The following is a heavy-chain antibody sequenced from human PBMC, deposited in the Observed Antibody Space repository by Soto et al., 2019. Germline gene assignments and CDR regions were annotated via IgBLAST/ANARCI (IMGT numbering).Heavy chain of an antibody. J-gene: IGHJ3*01. D-gene: IGHD3-22*01. V-gene: IGHV3-30*18. CDR2: ISYDESTT. CDR3: SKAMIGSYDSDAFDV. Sequence: GGALRRSCAASGFSFSRYGIHWVRQAPGKGLEWVAVISYDESTTFYADSVKGRFTISRDNSKNTLFLQMNSLRPEDTAVYYCSKAMIGSYDSDAFDVWGQGTMVTVSS. CDR1: GFSFSRYG.